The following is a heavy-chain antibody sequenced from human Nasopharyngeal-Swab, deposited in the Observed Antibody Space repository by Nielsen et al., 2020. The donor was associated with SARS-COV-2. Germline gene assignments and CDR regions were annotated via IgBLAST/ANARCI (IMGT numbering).Heavy chain of an antibody. V-gene: IGHV4-61*01. Sequence: SETLSLTCTVSGASVSSGTYYWSWIRQPPGKGLEWIGYIYFSGSTSYNPSLKSRVTMSVDTSKNQFSLNLTSVTAADTAVYYCARVALGSYLRGRGMDVWGQGTTVTVSS. J-gene: IGHJ6*02. CDR2: IYFSGST. CDR3: ARVALGSYLRGRGMDV. D-gene: IGHD3-10*02. CDR1: GASVSSGTYY.